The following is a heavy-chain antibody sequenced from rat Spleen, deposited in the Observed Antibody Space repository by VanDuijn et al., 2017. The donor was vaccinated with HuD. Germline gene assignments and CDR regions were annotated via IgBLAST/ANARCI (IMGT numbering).Heavy chain of an antibody. Sequence: EVQLVESGGGLVQPGRSLKLSCVASGITFSDYNMAWVRQAPKKGLEWVAIITHDGSSTCYRDSVKGRFTISRDNAKSTLYLQMDSLRSEDTATYYCTRRDGTYYYFDYWGQGVMVTVSS. CDR1: GITFSDYN. CDR2: ITHDGSST. V-gene: IGHV5-7*01. CDR3: TRRDGTYYYFDY. J-gene: IGHJ2*01. D-gene: IGHD1-12*02.